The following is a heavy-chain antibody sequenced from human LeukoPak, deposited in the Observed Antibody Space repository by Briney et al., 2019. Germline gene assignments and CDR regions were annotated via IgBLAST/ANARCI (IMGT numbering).Heavy chain of an antibody. CDR1: GGSFSGYY. D-gene: IGHD3-10*01. CDR2: INHSGST. J-gene: IGHJ6*02. Sequence: SETLSLTCAVYGGSFSGYYWSWIREPPGEGLEWIGEINHSGSTNYNPSLKSRVTISVDTSKNQFSLKLTSVTAADTAVYYCARSKVRGVDYYYYGMDVWGQGTTVTVSS. CDR3: ARSKVRGVDYYYYGMDV. V-gene: IGHV4-34*01.